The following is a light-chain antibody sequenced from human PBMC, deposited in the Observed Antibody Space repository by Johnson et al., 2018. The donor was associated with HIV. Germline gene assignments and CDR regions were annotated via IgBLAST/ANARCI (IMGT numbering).Light chain of an antibody. V-gene: IGLV1-51*02. J-gene: IGLJ1*01. CDR3: GTWDSSLSAQYV. Sequence: QSVLTQPPSVSAAPGQKVTISCSGSSSNIGNNYVTWYQQLPGTAPKLLIYENNKRPSGIPDRFSGSKSGTSATLRITGLQTGDEADYYCGTWDSSLSAQYVFGTGTKVTVL. CDR1: SSNIGNNY. CDR2: ENN.